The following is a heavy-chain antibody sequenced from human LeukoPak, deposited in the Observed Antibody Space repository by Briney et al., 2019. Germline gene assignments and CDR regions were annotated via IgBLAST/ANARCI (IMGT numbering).Heavy chain of an antibody. J-gene: IGHJ4*02. D-gene: IGHD5-18*01. CDR2: IYYSGST. CDR1: GGSISSYY. Sequence: SETLSLTCTVSGGSISSYYWNWIRQPPGKGLEWIGYIYYSGSTNYNPSLKSRVTISVDTSKNQFSLKLSSVTAADTAVYYCARVGYSYGYSDYWGQGTLVTVSS. V-gene: IGHV4-59*01. CDR3: ARVGYSYGYSDY.